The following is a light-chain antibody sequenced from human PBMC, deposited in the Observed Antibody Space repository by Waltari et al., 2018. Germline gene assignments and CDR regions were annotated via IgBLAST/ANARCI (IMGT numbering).Light chain of an antibody. CDR2: AVT. J-gene: IGLJ2*01. V-gene: IGLV2-11*01. CDR3: CSYAGSYILV. CDR1: SSDVGYYNY. Sequence: QSALTQPRSVSGSPGQSVTIPCTGTSSDVGYYNYVPWYQQRPGKAPRLILYAVTKRPSGVPDRFSGSKSGNTASLTISGLQAEDEADFYCCSYAGSYILVFGGGTKLTVL.